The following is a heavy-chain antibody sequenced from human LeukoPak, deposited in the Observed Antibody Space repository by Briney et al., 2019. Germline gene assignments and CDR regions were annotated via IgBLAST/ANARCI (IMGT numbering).Heavy chain of an antibody. Sequence: GGSLRLSCAASGFTFSSYAMHWVRQAPGKGLEWVAVISYDGSNKYYADSVKGRFTISRDNSKNTLYLQMNSLRAEDTAVYYCAKSPYDHWGQGTLVTVSS. CDR3: AKSPYDH. V-gene: IGHV3-30*04. CDR1: GFTFSSYA. CDR2: ISYDGSNK. J-gene: IGHJ4*02.